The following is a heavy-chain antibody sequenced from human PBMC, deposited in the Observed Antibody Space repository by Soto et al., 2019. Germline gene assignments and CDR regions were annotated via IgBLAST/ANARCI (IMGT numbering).Heavy chain of an antibody. CDR2: ISSGSVYI. V-gene: IGHV3-21*01. CDR3: ARYDAFKAFDL. Sequence: GSLRLSCAASGFTFNSYSVNWVHQAPGKGLEWVASISSGSVYIDFADSVKGRFTISRDDVTNSVSLQMDSLRVEDTGIYYCARYDAFKAFDLWGQGTMVTVSS. D-gene: IGHD1-1*01. J-gene: IGHJ3*01. CDR1: GFTFNSYS.